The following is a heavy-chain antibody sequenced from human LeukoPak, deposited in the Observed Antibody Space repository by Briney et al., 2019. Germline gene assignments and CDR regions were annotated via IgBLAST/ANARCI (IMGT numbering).Heavy chain of an antibody. Sequence: GGSLRLSCAASGFTFSSYAMSWVRQAPGEGLEWVSAISGSGGSTYYADSVKGRFTISRDNSKNTLYLQMNSLRAEDSAVYYCANDPYSYGYYWYFDLWGRGTLVTVSS. D-gene: IGHD5-18*01. CDR3: ANDPYSYGYYWYFDL. CDR2: ISGSGGST. J-gene: IGHJ2*01. CDR1: GFTFSSYA. V-gene: IGHV3-23*01.